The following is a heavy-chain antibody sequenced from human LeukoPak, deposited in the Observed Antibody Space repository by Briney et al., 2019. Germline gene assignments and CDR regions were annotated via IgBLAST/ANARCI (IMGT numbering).Heavy chain of an antibody. CDR1: GGSISGSYY. V-gene: IGHV4-39*07. J-gene: IGHJ3*02. CDR3: ARAPWAYGNYVHAFDI. D-gene: IGHD4-11*01. Sequence: SETLSLTCTVSGGSISGSYYWGWIRQPPGKGLEWIGSIYYSGRIYYNASLKSRVTISVDTSKYHFSLKLTSVTAADAAVYYCARAPWAYGNYVHAFDIWGHGTMVTVSS. CDR2: IYYSGRI.